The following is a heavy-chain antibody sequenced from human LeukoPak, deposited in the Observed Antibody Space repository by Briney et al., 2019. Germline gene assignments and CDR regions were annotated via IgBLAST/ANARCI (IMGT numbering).Heavy chain of an antibody. V-gene: IGHV1-2*02. CDR2: INPNSGGT. CDR1: GYTFTGYY. D-gene: IGHD3-16*02. Sequence: GASVKVSCKASGYTFTGYYMHWVRQAPGQGLEWMGWINPNSGGTNYAQKFQGRVTMTRDTSISTAYMELSSLRSEDTAVYYCSTDMITFGGVIPFDPWGQGTLVTVSS. J-gene: IGHJ5*02. CDR3: STDMITFGGVIPFDP.